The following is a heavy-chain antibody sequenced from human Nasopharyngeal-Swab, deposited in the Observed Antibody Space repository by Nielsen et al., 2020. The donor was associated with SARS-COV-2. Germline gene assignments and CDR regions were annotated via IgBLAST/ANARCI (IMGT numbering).Heavy chain of an antibody. D-gene: IGHD3-3*01. V-gene: IGHV3-15*01. Sequence: GESLKISCVASGFTFNYVVMHWVRQAPGKGLEWVGRIKSKVDGGRTDYAAPVKDRFIISRDDSKNMLYVQMNSLRTEDTAVYYCSTNKCRSGDDRWGQGTLVTVSS. CDR1: GFTFNYVV. CDR2: IKSKVDGGRT. J-gene: IGHJ5*02. CDR3: STNKCRSGDDR.